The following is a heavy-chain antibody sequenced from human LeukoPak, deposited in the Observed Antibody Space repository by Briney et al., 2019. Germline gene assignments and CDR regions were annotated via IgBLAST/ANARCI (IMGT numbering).Heavy chain of an antibody. CDR3: ARRTNGVAGYGMDV. CDR1: GGSISSYY. Sequence: PSETLSLTCTVSGGSISSYYWSRIRQPPGKGLEWIGYIYYSGSTNYNPSLKSRVTISVDTSKNQFSLKLSSVTAADTAVYYCARRTNGVAGYGMDVWGQGTTVTVSS. D-gene: IGHD6-19*01. V-gene: IGHV4-59*12. CDR2: IYYSGST. J-gene: IGHJ6*02.